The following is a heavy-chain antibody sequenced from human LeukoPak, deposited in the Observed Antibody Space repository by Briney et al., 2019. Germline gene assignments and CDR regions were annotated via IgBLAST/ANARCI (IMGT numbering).Heavy chain of an antibody. D-gene: IGHD5-12*01. CDR1: GGSISSSSYY. CDR3: ARRRIVATIDY. V-gene: IGHV4-39*01. Sequence: SETLSLTCTVSGGSISSSSYYWAWICQPPGTGLEWIGSISYTGTTYYNPSLKSRLTISADRSKNQFSLKLTSVTAADTAVYYCARRRIVATIDYWGQGTLVTVSS. CDR2: ISYTGTT. J-gene: IGHJ4*02.